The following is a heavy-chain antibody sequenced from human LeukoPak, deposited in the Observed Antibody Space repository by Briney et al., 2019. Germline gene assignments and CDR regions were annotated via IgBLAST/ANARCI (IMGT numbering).Heavy chain of an antibody. D-gene: IGHD6-13*01. CDR3: ARGPPYSSSWYRDNWFDP. J-gene: IGHJ5*02. CDR2: IIPIFGTA. Sequence: SVKVSCKASGGTFSSYAISWVRQAPGQGLEWMGGIIPIFGTANYAQKFQGRVTITTDESTSTAYMELSSLRSEDTAVYYCARGPPYSSSWYRDNWFDPWGQGTVVTVSS. CDR1: GGTFSSYA. V-gene: IGHV1-69*05.